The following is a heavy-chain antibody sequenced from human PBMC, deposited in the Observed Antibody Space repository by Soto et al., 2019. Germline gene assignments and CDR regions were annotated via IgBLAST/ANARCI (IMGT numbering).Heavy chain of an antibody. J-gene: IGHJ3*02. Sequence: QVQLVESGGGVLQPGRSLRLSCAVSGFSFSGFGIHWGRQAPGKGLEWVAVISYDGSNKYYADSVKGRFTISRDNSKNTLYVQMNSLRAEDTAVYYCVSGRGSGSYFEGYDAFDIWGQGTMVTVSS. CDR1: GFSFSGFG. CDR2: ISYDGSNK. V-gene: IGHV3-30-3*01. D-gene: IGHD1-26*01. CDR3: VSGRGSGSYFEGYDAFDI.